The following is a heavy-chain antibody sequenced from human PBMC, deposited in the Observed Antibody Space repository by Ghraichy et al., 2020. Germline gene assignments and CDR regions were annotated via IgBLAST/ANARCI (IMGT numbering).Heavy chain of an antibody. D-gene: IGHD6-13*01. CDR1: GGSISSYY. Sequence: SETLSLTCTVSGGSISSYYWSWIRQPPGKGLEWIGYIYYSGSTNYNPSLKSRVTISVDTSKNQFSLKLSSVTAADTAVYYCARDHEAAAAPDYWGQGTLVTVSS. J-gene: IGHJ4*02. CDR2: IYYSGST. V-gene: IGHV4-59*01. CDR3: ARDHEAAAAPDY.